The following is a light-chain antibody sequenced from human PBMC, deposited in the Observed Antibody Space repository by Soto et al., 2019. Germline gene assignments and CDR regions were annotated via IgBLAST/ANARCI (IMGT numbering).Light chain of an antibody. J-gene: IGLJ3*02. V-gene: IGLV4-69*01. CDR2: LNSDGSH. Sequence: QPVLPQSPSASASLGASVKLTCTLSSGHSSYAIAWHQQQPEKGPRYLMKLNSDGSHSQGDGIPDRFAGSSSGAERYLTIYSLQSEDEADYYCQTWGTGIWVVGGGTKLTVL. CDR1: SGHSSYA. CDR3: QTWGTGIWV.